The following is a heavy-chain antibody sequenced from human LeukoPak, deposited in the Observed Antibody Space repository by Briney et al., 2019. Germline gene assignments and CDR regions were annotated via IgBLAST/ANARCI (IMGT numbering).Heavy chain of an antibody. CDR1: GFTFSSYG. V-gene: IGHV3-30*18. CDR3: AKPLAYYDSSSYACFDY. Sequence: PGGSLTLSCAASGFTFSSYGMHWVRQAPGKGLEWVAVLSFDGSNERYADSVKGRFTISRDNSKNTLYLEMNSLRAEDAAVYYCAKPLAYYDSSSYACFDYWGQGTLVTVSS. J-gene: IGHJ4*02. CDR2: LSFDGSNE. D-gene: IGHD3-22*01.